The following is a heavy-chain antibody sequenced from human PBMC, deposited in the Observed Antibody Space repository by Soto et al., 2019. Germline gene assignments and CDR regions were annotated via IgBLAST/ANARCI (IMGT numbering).Heavy chain of an antibody. CDR2: FFIGGNT. J-gene: IGHJ4*02. CDR1: GGSISSSTYY. D-gene: IGHD3-22*01. V-gene: IGHV4-39*07. CDR3: VRAPRGNHGYPSYFDY. Sequence: PSETLSLTCTVSGGSISSSTYYWGRMRQRPGKGLEWIASFFIGGNTYYDPSLKGRVTISVDTAKNQFSLKLRSVTAADTAVYYCVRAPRGNHGYPSYFDYWGQATLVTVSS.